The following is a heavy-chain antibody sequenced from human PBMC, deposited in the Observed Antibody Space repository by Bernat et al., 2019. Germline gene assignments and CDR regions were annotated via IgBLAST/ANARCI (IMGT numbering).Heavy chain of an antibody. Sequence: QVQLQESGPGLVKPSQTLSLTCTVSGGSISSGSYYWSWIRQPAGKGLEWIGRIYTSGSTNYKPSLKSRVTIPVDTSKKQFSLKLGSVTAADTAVDYCARERKWGGVISRYFDYWGQGTLVTVSS. CDR2: IYTSGST. J-gene: IGHJ4*02. CDR1: GGSISSGSYY. V-gene: IGHV4-61*02. CDR3: ARERKWGGVISRYFDY. D-gene: IGHD3-10*01.